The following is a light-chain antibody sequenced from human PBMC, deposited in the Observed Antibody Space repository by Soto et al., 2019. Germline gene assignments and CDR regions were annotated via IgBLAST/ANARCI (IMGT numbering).Light chain of an antibody. V-gene: IGLV2-8*01. CDR1: SSDVGGYNY. J-gene: IGLJ1*01. CDR2: EVS. Sequence: QSALPQPPSASGSPGQSVTISCTGTSSDVGGYNYVSWYQQHPGKAPKLMIYEVSKRPSGVPDRFSGSKSGNTASLTVSGLQAEDEADYYCSSYTTSNTRQIVFGTGTKVTVL. CDR3: SSYTTSNTRQIV.